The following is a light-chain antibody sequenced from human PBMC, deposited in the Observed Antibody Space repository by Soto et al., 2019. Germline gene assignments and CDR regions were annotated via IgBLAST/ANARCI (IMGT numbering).Light chain of an antibody. J-gene: IGLJ1*01. CDR2: DVS. CDR1: SNDVGDYNY. V-gene: IGLV2-11*01. CDR3: CSYAGSSTFV. Sequence: LTQPRSVSGSPGQSVTISCTGTSNDVGDYNYVSWYQQHPDKAPKLMIYDVSKRPSGVPDRFSGSKSGNTASLTISGLQAEDEADYFCCSYAGSSTFVFGTGTKVTVL.